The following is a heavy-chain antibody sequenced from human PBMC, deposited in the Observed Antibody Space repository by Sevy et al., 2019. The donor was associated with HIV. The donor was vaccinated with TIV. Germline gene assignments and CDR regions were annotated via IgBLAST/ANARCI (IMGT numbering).Heavy chain of an antibody. D-gene: IGHD1-26*01. Sequence: SELSLTCYVSGGSISGNFWTSIRQPPGKGLEWIGYIYYSGSTNSNPSLKSRVSISLDTSKNQFSLRLNSVTAADTAVYYCASGSGSYYDAFHIWGQGTMVTVSS. V-gene: IGHV4-59*01. CDR3: ASGSGSYYDAFHI. CDR1: GGSISGNF. CDR2: IYYSGST. J-gene: IGHJ3*02.